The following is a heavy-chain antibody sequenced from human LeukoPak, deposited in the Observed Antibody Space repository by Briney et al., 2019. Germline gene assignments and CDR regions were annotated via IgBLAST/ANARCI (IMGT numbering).Heavy chain of an antibody. V-gene: IGHV4-61*02. D-gene: IGHD4-17*01. CDR3: ARGHYVRNYYYMDV. CDR1: GGSISSGGYY. Sequence: SETLSLTCTVSGGSISSGGYYWSWIRQPAGKGLEWIGRIYTSGSANYNPSLKSRVTMSVDTSKNQFSLKLSSVTAADTAVYYCARGHYVRNYYYMDVWGKGTTVTISS. CDR2: IYTSGSA. J-gene: IGHJ6*03.